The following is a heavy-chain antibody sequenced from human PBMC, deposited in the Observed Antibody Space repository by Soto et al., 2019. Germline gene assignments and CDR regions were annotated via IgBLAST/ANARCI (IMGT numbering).Heavy chain of an antibody. CDR1: GFTIDNYG. D-gene: IGHD2-21*01. V-gene: IGHV3-20*04. CDR2: MYWKDGNT. Sequence: GGSLRLSCAASGFTIDNYGMSWVRQVPGKGLEWVSGMYWKDGNTHYADSVRGRFTTSRDNAKNTFYMEMNSARVEDTAVYYCVRGDGDRYDGHGYLGRHWGQGSLVTVSS. CDR3: VRGDGDRYDGHGYLGRH. J-gene: IGHJ4*02.